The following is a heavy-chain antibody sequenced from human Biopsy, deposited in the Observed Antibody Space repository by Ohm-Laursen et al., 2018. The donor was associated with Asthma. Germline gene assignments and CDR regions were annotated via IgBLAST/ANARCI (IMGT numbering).Heavy chain of an antibody. CDR3: ARGQKSAGDRWFDP. Sequence: ASVTVSCKASGYTFIGCHIHWMRQAPGQGLEWLGRINPNSGGTNYAQKFQGRVTMTRDTSISTAYMEVSRLRSDDTAVYYCARGQKSAGDRWFDPWGQGTLVTVSS. D-gene: IGHD6-13*01. J-gene: IGHJ5*02. CDR1: GYTFIGCH. CDR2: INPNSGGT. V-gene: IGHV1-2*06.